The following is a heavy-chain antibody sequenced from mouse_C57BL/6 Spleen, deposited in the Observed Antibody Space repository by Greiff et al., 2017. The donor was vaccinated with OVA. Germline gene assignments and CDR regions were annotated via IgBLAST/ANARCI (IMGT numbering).Heavy chain of an antibody. CDR2: IYPGDGDT. J-gene: IGHJ2*01. CDR3: ARRSLITTVVAPFDY. Sequence: QVQLQQSGAELVKPGASVKISCKASGYAFSSYWMNWVKQRPGKGLEWIGQIYPGDGDTNYNGKFKGKATLTADKSSSTAYMQLSSLTSEDSAVYVCARRSLITTVVAPFDYWGQGTTLTVSS. V-gene: IGHV1-80*01. D-gene: IGHD1-1*01. CDR1: GYAFSSYW.